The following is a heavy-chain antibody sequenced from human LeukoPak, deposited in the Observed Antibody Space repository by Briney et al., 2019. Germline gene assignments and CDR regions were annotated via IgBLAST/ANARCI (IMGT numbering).Heavy chain of an antibody. J-gene: IGHJ5*02. Sequence: GGSLRLSCAASGFTFSSCGMHWVRQAPGKGLEWVAVIWYDGSNKYYADSVKGRFTISRDNSKNTLYLQMNSLRAEDTAVYYCARDGAAAGWFDPWGQGTLVTVSS. CDR3: ARDGAAAGWFDP. CDR2: IWYDGSNK. D-gene: IGHD6-13*01. V-gene: IGHV3-33*01. CDR1: GFTFSSCG.